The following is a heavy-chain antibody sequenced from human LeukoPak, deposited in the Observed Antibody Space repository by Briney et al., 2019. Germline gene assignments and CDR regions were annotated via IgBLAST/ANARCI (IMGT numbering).Heavy chain of an antibody. J-gene: IGHJ4*02. CDR1: GGSFSGYY. Sequence: NPSETLSLTCAVYGGSFSGYYWSWIRQPPGKGLEWIGEINHSGSTNYNPSLKSRVTISVDTSKNQFSLKLSSVTAADTAVYYCARHGRRYYYDSSGYLAYWGQGTLVTVSS. CDR2: INHSGST. V-gene: IGHV4-34*01. CDR3: ARHGRRYYYDSSGYLAY. D-gene: IGHD3-22*01.